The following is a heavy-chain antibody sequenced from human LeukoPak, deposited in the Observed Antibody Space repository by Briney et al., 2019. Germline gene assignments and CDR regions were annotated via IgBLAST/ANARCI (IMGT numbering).Heavy chain of an antibody. CDR2: IYYSGST. J-gene: IGHJ4*02. V-gene: IGHV4-31*03. CDR1: GGSISSGGYY. Sequence: SETLSLTCTVSGGSISSGGYYWSWIRQHPGKGLEWIGYIYYSGSTYYNPSLKSRVTISVDTSKNQFSLKLSSVTAADTAVYYCARTAHIVVVTATHEYYFDYWGQGTLVTVSS. D-gene: IGHD2-21*02. CDR3: ARTAHIVVVTATHEYYFDY.